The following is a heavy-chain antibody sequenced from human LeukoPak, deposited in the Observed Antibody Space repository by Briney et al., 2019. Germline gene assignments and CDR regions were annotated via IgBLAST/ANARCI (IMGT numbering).Heavy chain of an antibody. D-gene: IGHD4-17*01. CDR2: INEDESQK. CDR1: GFTFSSYW. J-gene: IGHJ4*02. CDR3: VRPSTVTIY. V-gene: IGHV3-7*01. Sequence: GGSLRLSCEASGFTFSSYWVTWVRQAPGKGLECVANINEDESQKYYVDSVKGRFTISRDNAKNSLFLEMNSLTADDTAVYYCVRPSTVTIYWGQGTPVTVSS.